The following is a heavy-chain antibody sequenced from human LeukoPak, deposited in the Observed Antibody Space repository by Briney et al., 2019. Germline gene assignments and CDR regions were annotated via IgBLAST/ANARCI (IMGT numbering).Heavy chain of an antibody. Sequence: GGSLRLSCAASGFTFSSYGMHWVRQAPGKGLEWVSYISSSGSTIYYADSVKGRFTISRDNSKNTLYLQMNSLRAEDTAVYYCAKALMVRGVYMDVWGKGTTVTISS. CDR3: AKALMVRGVYMDV. V-gene: IGHV3-48*01. CDR2: ISSSGSTI. D-gene: IGHD3-10*01. CDR1: GFTFSSYG. J-gene: IGHJ6*03.